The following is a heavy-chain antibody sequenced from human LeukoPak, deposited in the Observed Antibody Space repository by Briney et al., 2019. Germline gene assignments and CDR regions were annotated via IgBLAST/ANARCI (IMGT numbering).Heavy chain of an antibody. D-gene: IGHD4-23*01. J-gene: IGHJ4*02. V-gene: IGHV1-69*05. CDR2: IIPIFGTA. CDR3: RSLRDYGGNHYFDY. CDR1: GGAFSGYA. Sequence: SVKVSCKASGGAFSGYAISWVPQAPGQGLEWMGRIIPIFGTANYAQKFQGRVTITTDESTSTAYMGLSSLRSEDTAVYYCRSLRDYGGNHYFDYWGQGTLVTVSP.